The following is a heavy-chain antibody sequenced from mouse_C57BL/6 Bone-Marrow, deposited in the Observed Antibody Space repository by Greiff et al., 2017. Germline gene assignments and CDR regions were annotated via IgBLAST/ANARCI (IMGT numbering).Heavy chain of an antibody. CDR1: GYTFTSYW. J-gene: IGHJ3*01. CDR2: LHPSDSDT. CDR3: SPFYSNYVGFAY. V-gene: IGHV1-74*01. D-gene: IGHD2-5*01. Sequence: QVQLQQPGAELVKPGASVKVSCKASGYTFTSYWMHWVKQRPGQGLEWIGRLHPSDSDTNYNQQFKGKATLTVDKSSSTAYMQLSSLTSEDSAVYYCSPFYSNYVGFAYWGQGTLVTVSA.